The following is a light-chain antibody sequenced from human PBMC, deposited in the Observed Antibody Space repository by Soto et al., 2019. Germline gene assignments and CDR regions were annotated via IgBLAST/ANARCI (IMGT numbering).Light chain of an antibody. J-gene: IGKJ2*01. CDR3: QQYNSYPYT. V-gene: IGKV1-5*03. Sequence: DIQMTQSPSTLSASAGDRVTITCRASQSISTWLAWYQQRPGKAPKLLIYKASSLESGVASRFRGSGSGTEFSLTISSLQPDDFATYYCQQYNSYPYTFGQGTKVDIK. CDR2: KAS. CDR1: QSISTW.